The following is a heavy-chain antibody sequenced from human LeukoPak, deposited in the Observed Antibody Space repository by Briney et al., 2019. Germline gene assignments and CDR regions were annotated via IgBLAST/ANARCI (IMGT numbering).Heavy chain of an antibody. CDR2: FYTGGST. J-gene: IGHJ4*02. CDR3: ARSQSGYNYGYHFDS. V-gene: IGHV4-4*07. D-gene: IGHD5-18*01. Sequence: PSETLSLTCTVSGGSISSYYWNWIRQSAGRGLEWIGRFYTGGSTNYNPSLKSRVTMSVDTSKNHFSLKLSSVTAADTALYYCARSQSGYNYGYHFDSWGQGTLVTVSS. CDR1: GGSISSYY.